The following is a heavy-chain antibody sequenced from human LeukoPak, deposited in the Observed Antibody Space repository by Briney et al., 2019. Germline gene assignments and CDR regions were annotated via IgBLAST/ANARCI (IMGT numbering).Heavy chain of an antibody. CDR2: INHSGST. V-gene: IGHV4-34*01. Sequence: SETLSLTCAVYGGSFSGYYWSWIRQPPGKGLEWIGEINHSGSTNYNPPLKSRVTISVDTSKNQFSLKLSSVTAADTAVYYCARGGGPASWWGLLQEPGAYYFDYWGQGTLVTVSS. J-gene: IGHJ4*02. CDR3: ARGGGPASWWGLLQEPGAYYFDY. D-gene: IGHD1-26*01. CDR1: GGSFSGYY.